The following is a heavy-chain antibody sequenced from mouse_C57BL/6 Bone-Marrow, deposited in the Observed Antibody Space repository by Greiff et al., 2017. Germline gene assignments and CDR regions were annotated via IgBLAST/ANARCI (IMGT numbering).Heavy chain of an antibody. V-gene: IGHV14-3*01. Sequence: VQLQQSVAELVRPGASVKLSCTASGFNIKNTYMHWVQQRPEQGLAWIGRIDPANGNTKYAPTFQGTATIPADTSSNTAYLQRSSLTSEDTAIYYWARGGYDYDGSTWFAYWGQGTLVTGSA. CDR1: GFNIKNTY. CDR2: IDPANGNT. J-gene: IGHJ3*01. CDR3: ARGGYDYDGSTWFAY. D-gene: IGHD2-4*01.